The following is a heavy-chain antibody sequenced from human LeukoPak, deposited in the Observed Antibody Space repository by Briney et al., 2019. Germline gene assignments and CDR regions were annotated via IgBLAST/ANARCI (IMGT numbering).Heavy chain of an antibody. D-gene: IGHD2-2*01. Sequence: PSETLSLTCAVSGGSISSGGYSWSWIRQPPGKGLEWTGYIYHSGSTYYNPSLKSRVTISVDRSKNQFSLKLSSVTAADTAVYYCARYCSSTSCNFFDYWGQGTLVTVSS. CDR1: GGSISSGGYS. J-gene: IGHJ4*02. CDR2: IYHSGST. CDR3: ARYCSSTSCNFFDY. V-gene: IGHV4-30-2*01.